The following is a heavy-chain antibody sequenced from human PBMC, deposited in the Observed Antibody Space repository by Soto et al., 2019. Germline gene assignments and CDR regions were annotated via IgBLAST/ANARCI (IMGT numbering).Heavy chain of an antibody. Sequence: GESVKISCKGSGYNFAGYWIAWVRQMLGKGLELMGIIYPSDSDTRYRPSFQGQVTISADKSISSAYLQWSSLRASDTAMYYCARGGVSTRTFDYWGQGTPVTVSS. V-gene: IGHV5-51*01. CDR1: GYNFAGYW. J-gene: IGHJ4*02. CDR3: ARGGVSTRTFDY. D-gene: IGHD3-3*01. CDR2: IYPSDSDT.